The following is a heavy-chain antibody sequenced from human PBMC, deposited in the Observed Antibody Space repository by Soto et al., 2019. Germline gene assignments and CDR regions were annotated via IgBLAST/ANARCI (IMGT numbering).Heavy chain of an antibody. CDR1: GYPFTTYF. Sequence: QVQLMQSGAEVKTPGASMTVSCKPSGYPFTTYFTHWVRRAPGHGLEWMGWINPNSGGTHYAQKFRDRVTMTRDTSITTVYMALRGLTSDDTAVYYCARDTGVYSEPFDHWGQGTLVSVSS. D-gene: IGHD2-8*01. CDR2: INPNSGGT. CDR3: ARDTGVYSEPFDH. J-gene: IGHJ4*02. V-gene: IGHV1-2*02.